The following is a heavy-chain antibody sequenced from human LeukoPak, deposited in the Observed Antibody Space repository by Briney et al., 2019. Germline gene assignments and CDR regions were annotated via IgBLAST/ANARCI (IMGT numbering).Heavy chain of an antibody. Sequence: PGGSLRLSCAASGFTFSSYEMNWVRQAPGKGLEWVSYISSSGSTIYYADSVKGRFTISRDNAKNSLYLQMYSLRAEDTAVYYCARDPSSDSYYYYYYGMDVWGQGTTVTVSS. V-gene: IGHV3-48*03. CDR3: ARDPSSDSYYYYYYGMDV. CDR1: GFTFSSYE. CDR2: ISSSGSTI. D-gene: IGHD6-25*01. J-gene: IGHJ6*02.